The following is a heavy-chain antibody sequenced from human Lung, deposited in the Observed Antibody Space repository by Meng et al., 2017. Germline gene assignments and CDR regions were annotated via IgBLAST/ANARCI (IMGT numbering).Heavy chain of an antibody. V-gene: IGHV4-34*01. CDR1: GGSFSDYY. Sequence: RQWGAGLLKPSETLPLTCVVSGGSFSDYYWSWIRQPPGKGLEWIGEINHSGSTNYTPSLESRATISVDTSQNNLSLKLSSVTAADSAVYYCARGPTTMAHDFDYWGQGTLVTVSS. J-gene: IGHJ4*02. D-gene: IGHD4-11*01. CDR3: ARGPTTMAHDFDY. CDR2: INHSGST.